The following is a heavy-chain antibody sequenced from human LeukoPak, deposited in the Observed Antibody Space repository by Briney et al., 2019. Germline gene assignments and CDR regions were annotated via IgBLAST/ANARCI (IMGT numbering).Heavy chain of an antibody. CDR2: IKSRTDGGTT. J-gene: IGHJ3*02. D-gene: IGHD3-10*01. Sequence: KPGGSLRLSRAASGFTFSNAWMSWVRQAPGKGPEWVGRIKSRTDGGTTDYAAPVKGRFTISRDDSKNTLYLQMNSLKSEDTAVYYCTTVGSGYLYAFDIWGQGTRVTVSS. V-gene: IGHV3-15*01. CDR1: GFTFSNAW. CDR3: TTVGSGYLYAFDI.